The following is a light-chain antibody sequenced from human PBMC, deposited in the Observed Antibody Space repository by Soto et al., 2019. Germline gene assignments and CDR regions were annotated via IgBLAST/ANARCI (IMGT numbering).Light chain of an antibody. Sequence: DIQMTQSPSSLSASVGDRVTITCRASQGIRNDLGWYQQKPGKAPKRLIYAASSLESGVPSRFSGSGSGTDFTLTISSLQAEDVAVYYCQHFYNTPPAFGPGTKVDIK. CDR3: QHFYNTPPA. J-gene: IGKJ3*01. CDR1: QGIRND. V-gene: IGKV1-17*01. CDR2: AAS.